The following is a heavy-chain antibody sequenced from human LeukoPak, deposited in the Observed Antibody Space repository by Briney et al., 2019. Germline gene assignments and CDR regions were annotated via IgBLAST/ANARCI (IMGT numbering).Heavy chain of an antibody. V-gene: IGHV1-69*01. CDR1: GGTFSSYA. D-gene: IGHD2-2*01. J-gene: IGHJ3*02. CDR3: ARAEVVPAAIVGHDAFDI. CDR2: IIPIFGTA. Sequence: ASVKVSCKPSGGTFSSYAISWVRQAPGQGLEWMGGIIPIFGTANYAQKFQGRVTITADESTSTAYMELSSLRSEDTAVYYCARAEVVPAAIVGHDAFDIWGQGTMVTVSS.